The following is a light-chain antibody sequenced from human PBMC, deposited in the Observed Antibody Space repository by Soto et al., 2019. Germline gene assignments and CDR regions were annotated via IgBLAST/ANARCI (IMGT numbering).Light chain of an antibody. J-gene: IGKJ4*01. CDR2: GAS. Sequence: IVLTQSPGTLSLSPGERATLSCMASQSVSSSYLAWYQQKPGQAPRLLIYGASNRATGIPDRFSGSGSGTDFTLTISRLEPEDFAVYYCQQYDSSPSLTFGGGTKVDIK. V-gene: IGKV3-20*01. CDR3: QQYDSSPSLT. CDR1: QSVSSSY.